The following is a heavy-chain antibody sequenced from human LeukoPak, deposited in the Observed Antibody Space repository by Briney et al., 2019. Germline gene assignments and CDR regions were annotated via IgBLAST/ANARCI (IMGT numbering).Heavy chain of an antibody. Sequence: GGSLRLSCVASGFTLSSYNMNWVRQAQGKGLEWVSYINKDSDSTYYAGSVQGRFTISRDNAENSLYLQMNSLRAEDMAVYFCVRDLMGSGSTTAYLHHWGQGTLVTVSS. D-gene: IGHD1-1*01. CDR3: VRDLMGSGSTTAYLHH. V-gene: IGHV3-21*05. CDR2: INKDSDST. J-gene: IGHJ1*01. CDR1: GFTLSSYN.